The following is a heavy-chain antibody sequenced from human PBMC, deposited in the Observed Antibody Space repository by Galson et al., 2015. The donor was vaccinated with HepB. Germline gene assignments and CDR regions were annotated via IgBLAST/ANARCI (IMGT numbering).Heavy chain of an antibody. Sequence: SLRLSCAASGFTFSTYAGFWVRQAPGKGLDWVSGIRGSGAGTYYADSVKGRFTTSRDNSKNMIYLQLNSLRVEDTAVYYCVKEYSGFHGASYVYYGIDVWGRGTTVSVSS. CDR3: VKEYSGFHGASYVYYGIDV. J-gene: IGHJ6*02. D-gene: IGHD3-22*01. CDR1: GFTFSTYA. CDR2: IRGSGAGT. V-gene: IGHV3-23*01.